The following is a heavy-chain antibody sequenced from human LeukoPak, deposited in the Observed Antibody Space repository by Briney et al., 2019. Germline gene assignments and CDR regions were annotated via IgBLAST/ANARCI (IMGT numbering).Heavy chain of an antibody. D-gene: IGHD3-22*01. J-gene: IGHJ4*02. CDR2: IYSGAST. Sequence: PGGSLRLSCAASGFTVSSNYMSWVRQAPGKGLEWVSVIYSGASTYYADSVKGRFTISRDNSKNTLYLQMNSLRAEDTAVYYCALTYYYDSSGYIFDYWGQGTLVTVSS. V-gene: IGHV3-53*01. CDR1: GFTVSSNY. CDR3: ALTYYYDSSGYIFDY.